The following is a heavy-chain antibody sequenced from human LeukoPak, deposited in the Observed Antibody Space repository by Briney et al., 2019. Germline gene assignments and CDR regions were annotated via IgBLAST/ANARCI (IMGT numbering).Heavy chain of an antibody. CDR1: GFTFSSYS. V-gene: IGHV3-48*02. CDR2: ISSSSSTI. J-gene: IGHJ4*02. CDR3: ARDRGYSYGPYYFDY. D-gene: IGHD5-18*01. Sequence: GGSLRLSCGASGFTFSSYSMTWVRQAPGKGLEWVSYISSSSSTIYYADSVKGRFTISRDNAKNSLYLQMNSLRDEDTAVYYCARDRGYSYGPYYFDYWGQGTLVTVSS.